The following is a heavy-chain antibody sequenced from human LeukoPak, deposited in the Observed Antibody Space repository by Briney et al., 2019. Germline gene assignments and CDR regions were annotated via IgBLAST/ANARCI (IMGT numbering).Heavy chain of an antibody. CDR3: PTGAYYDSSGYYYGGSSQH. CDR1: GFTFSNAW. Sequence: GGTLSLSCAASGFTFSNAWMSWVRHAPRKGLEWVGRIKSKTDVRTTNYAAPVKGRFTISRHDSNNTPYLQMNSLTTEPTAVYYCPTGAYYDSSGYYYGGSSQHSGHGTLVTVSS. J-gene: IGHJ1*01. CDR2: IKSKTDVRTT. D-gene: IGHD3-22*01. V-gene: IGHV3-15*01.